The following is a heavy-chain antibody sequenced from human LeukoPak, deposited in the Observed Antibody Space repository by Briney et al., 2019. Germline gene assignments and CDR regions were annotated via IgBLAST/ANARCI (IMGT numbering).Heavy chain of an antibody. CDR3: ARGYGPFDP. D-gene: IGHD5-12*01. CDR2: IYYTGSA. Sequence: SETLSLTCSLSSDSISSRGHFWSWIRHYPGKGLEWIGYIYYTGSAYYNPSLQSRLTMSVDTSKNQFSLNLRSVTAADTAVYYCARGYGPFDPWGQGILVTVSS. J-gene: IGHJ5*02. V-gene: IGHV4-31*03. CDR1: SDSISSRGHF.